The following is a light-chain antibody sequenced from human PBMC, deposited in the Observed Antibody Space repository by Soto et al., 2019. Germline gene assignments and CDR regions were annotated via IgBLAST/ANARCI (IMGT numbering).Light chain of an antibody. CDR1: QRVISSS. CDR2: GAS. V-gene: IGKV3D-20*02. CDR3: QRRIIGPPCT. J-gene: IGKJ5*01. Sequence: SCSFNQRVISSSLAWYQQKPGQSPRLLISGASSRATGIPDRFSGSGSGTDFTLRISSVVPAYFAIHSCQRRIIGPPCTFPQGTRLEIK.